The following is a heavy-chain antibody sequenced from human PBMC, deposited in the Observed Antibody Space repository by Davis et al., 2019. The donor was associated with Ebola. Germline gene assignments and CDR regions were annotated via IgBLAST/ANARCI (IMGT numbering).Heavy chain of an antibody. CDR3: AKGSYSDY. V-gene: IGHV3-21*01. D-gene: IGHD3-10*01. Sequence: SVKGRFTISRDNAKNSLYLQMNSLRAEDTAVYYCAKGSYSDYWGQGTLVTVSS. J-gene: IGHJ4*02.